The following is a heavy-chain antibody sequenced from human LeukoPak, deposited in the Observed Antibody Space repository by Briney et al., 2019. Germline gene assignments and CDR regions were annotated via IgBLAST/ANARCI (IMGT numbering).Heavy chain of an antibody. CDR1: GFTFSGYT. CDR2: ISSTGSNI. CDR3: AATYYYDGSGDY. V-gene: IGHV3-48*04. D-gene: IGHD3-22*01. Sequence: GGSLRLSCAASGFTFSGYTMTWVRQAPGKGLEWVSYISSTGSNIYYADSVKGRFTISRDNAKNSLYLLMNSLRTEDTAVYYCAATYYYDGSGDYWGQGTLVTVSS. J-gene: IGHJ4*02.